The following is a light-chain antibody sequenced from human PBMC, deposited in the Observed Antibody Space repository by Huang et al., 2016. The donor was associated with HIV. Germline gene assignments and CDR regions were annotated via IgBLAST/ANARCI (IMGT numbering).Light chain of an antibody. V-gene: IGKV1-39*01. J-gene: IGKJ1*01. Sequence: DIQMTQSTSSLSASVGDRVTIACRASQNIRKLLNLYQQKPGDAPKLLMHSASSLQSGVPSRFSGSGSGTDFTLTITSLQPENFATYYCQQTDNIPRTFGQGTKVVIK. CDR3: QQTDNIPRT. CDR1: QNIRKL. CDR2: SAS.